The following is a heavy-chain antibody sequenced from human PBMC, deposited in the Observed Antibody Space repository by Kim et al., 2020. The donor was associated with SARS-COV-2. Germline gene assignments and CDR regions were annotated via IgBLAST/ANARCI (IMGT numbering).Heavy chain of an antibody. D-gene: IGHD3-22*01. J-gene: IGHJ4*02. CDR3: ARRYYDSSGGYLFDY. Sequence: GGSLRLSCVASGFTFNRYWMHWVRQGPGKGLVWVSRINNDGTTTNYADSVKGRFTISRDNAKNTLYLQMNSLRVEDTAVYYCARRYYDSSGGYLFDYCGQGTLVTVSS. CDR1: GFTFNRYW. CDR2: INNDGTTT. V-gene: IGHV3-74*01.